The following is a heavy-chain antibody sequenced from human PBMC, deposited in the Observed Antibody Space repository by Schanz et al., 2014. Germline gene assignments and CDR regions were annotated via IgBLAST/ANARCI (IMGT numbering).Heavy chain of an antibody. J-gene: IGHJ3*02. CDR2: ISSDGTNK. V-gene: IGHV3-30*03. Sequence: QVQLVESGGGVVQPGRSLRLSCAASGFTFSNFGLHWVRQAPGKGLNWVAVISSDGTNKYYADSVQGRFTLSKDFSKDTLYLQLTSLRPEDTAVYYCARLATSKSTLGDAVDIWGQGTMVTVSS. CDR1: GFTFSNFG. CDR3: ARLATSKSTLGDAVDI. D-gene: IGHD4-17*01.